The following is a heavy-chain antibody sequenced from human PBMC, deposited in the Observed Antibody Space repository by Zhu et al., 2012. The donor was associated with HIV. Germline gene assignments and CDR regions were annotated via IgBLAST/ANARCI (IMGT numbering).Heavy chain of an antibody. D-gene: IGHD3-22*01. J-gene: IGHJ3*02. CDR3: ASLDYHDSGGYYYAAFDI. CDR2: INHSGST. Sequence: QVHLQQWGAGLLKPSETLSLTCAVYGGSFSGYYWNWIRQPPGKGLEWIGEINHSGSTNYNPSLKSRVTISVDTSKNQFSLKLSSVTAADTAVYYCASLDYHDSGGYYYAAFDIWGQGTMVTVSS. V-gene: IGHV4-34*01. CDR1: GGSFSGYY.